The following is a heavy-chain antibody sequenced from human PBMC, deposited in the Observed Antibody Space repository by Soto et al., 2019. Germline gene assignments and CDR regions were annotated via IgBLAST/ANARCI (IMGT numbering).Heavy chain of an antibody. CDR2: IYPGDSDT. Sequence: GESLTISCKGSGYSFTSYWIGWVRQMPGKGLEWMGIIYPGDSDTRYSPSFQGQVTISADKSISTAYLQWSSLKASDTAMYYCARHADVVVPARSGMDVWGQGTTVTVSS. CDR1: GYSFTSYW. V-gene: IGHV5-51*01. CDR3: ARHADVVVPARSGMDV. D-gene: IGHD2-2*01. J-gene: IGHJ6*02.